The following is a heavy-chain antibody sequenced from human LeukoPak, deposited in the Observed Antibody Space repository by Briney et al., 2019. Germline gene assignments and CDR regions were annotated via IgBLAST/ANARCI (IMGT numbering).Heavy chain of an antibody. Sequence: PGDSLRLSCAASGFTFTKYWMTWVRQAPGKGLEWVSVIYSGGSTYYADSVKGRFTISRDNSKNTLYLQMNSLRAEDTAVYYCASQSLSGWHHHYWGQGTLVTVSS. CDR2: IYSGGST. D-gene: IGHD6-19*01. J-gene: IGHJ4*02. CDR1: GFTFTKYW. CDR3: ASQSLSGWHHHY. V-gene: IGHV3-53*01.